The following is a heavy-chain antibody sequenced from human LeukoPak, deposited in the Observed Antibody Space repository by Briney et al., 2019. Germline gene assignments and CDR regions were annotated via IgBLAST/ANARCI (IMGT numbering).Heavy chain of an antibody. J-gene: IGHJ5*02. CDR1: GGSFSGYY. Sequence: SETLSLTCAVYGGSFSGYYWSWIRQPPGKGPEWIGEINHSGSTNYNPSLKSRVTISVDTSKNQFSLKLNSVTAADTAVYYCARHYGPWGQGTLVTVSS. D-gene: IGHD3-16*01. CDR2: INHSGST. V-gene: IGHV4-34*01. CDR3: ARHYGP.